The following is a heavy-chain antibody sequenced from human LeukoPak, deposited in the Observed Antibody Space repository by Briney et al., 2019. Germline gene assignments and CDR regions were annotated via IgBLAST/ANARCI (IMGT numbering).Heavy chain of an antibody. Sequence: GGSLRLSCAASGFLFCSYWMSWVRQAPGKGLEWVTLISYDGSNKYYADSAKGRFTISRDNAKNTLYLYMNSLRAEDTAVYYCATDSGDGYNSRSYFDYWGQGTLVTVSS. V-gene: IGHV3-30*03. CDR3: ATDSGDGYNSRSYFDY. J-gene: IGHJ4*02. CDR2: ISYDGSNK. CDR1: GFLFCSYW. D-gene: IGHD5-24*01.